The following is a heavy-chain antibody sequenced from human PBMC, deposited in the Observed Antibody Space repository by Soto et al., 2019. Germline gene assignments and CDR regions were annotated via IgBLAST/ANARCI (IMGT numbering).Heavy chain of an antibody. V-gene: IGHV3-33*01. CDR3: ARDLRLHTTSVQGYYYGMDV. CDR2: IWYDGSNK. D-gene: IGHD4-17*01. CDR1: GFTFSSYG. J-gene: IGHJ6*02. Sequence: GGSLRLSCAASGFTFSSYGMHWVRQAPGKGLEWVAVIWYDGSNKYYADSVKGRFTISRDNSKNTLYLQMNSLRAEDTAVHYCARDLRLHTTSVQGYYYGMDVWGQGTTVTVSS.